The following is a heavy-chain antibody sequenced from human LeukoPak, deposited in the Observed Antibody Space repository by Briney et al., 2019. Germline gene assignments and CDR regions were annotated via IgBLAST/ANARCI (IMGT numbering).Heavy chain of an antibody. D-gene: IGHD6-19*01. CDR2: IIPIFGTA. Sequence: ASVKVSCKASGGTFSSYAISWVRQAPGQGLEWMGGIIPIFGTANYAQKFQGRVTTTTDESTSTAYMELSSLRSEDAAVYYCARDRTGMRSGVAVAGTGLGYYFDYWGQGTLVTVSS. V-gene: IGHV1-69*05. CDR1: GGTFSSYA. J-gene: IGHJ4*02. CDR3: ARDRTGMRSGVAVAGTGLGYYFDY.